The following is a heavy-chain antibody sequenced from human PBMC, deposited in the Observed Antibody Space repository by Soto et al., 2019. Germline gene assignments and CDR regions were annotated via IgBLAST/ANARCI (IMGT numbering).Heavy chain of an antibody. CDR2: IYYSGST. Sequence: PSETLSLTCTVSGGSISSSSYYWGWIRQPPGKGLEWIGSIYYSGSTYYNPSLKSRVTISVDTSKNQFSLKLSSVTAADTAVYYCASHGIAVAGTDFDYWGQGNLVPVSS. D-gene: IGHD6-19*01. J-gene: IGHJ4*02. CDR3: ASHGIAVAGTDFDY. CDR1: GGSISSSSYY. V-gene: IGHV4-39*01.